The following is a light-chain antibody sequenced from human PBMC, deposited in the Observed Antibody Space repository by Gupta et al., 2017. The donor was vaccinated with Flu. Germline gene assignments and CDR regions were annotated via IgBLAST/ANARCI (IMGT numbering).Light chain of an antibody. V-gene: IGKV1-39*01. J-gene: IGKJ1*01. CDR3: QQSCSNPQT. CDR2: ATS. CDR1: QSITRF. Sequence: DIQMTQSPSSLSASLGDRITNTCRASQSITRFLNWFQQKPGKAPKLLIYATSTLQSGVPSRFSSGGSGTDFTPTSSSQQHEDVATYYCQQSCSNPQTFGQGTKVEIK.